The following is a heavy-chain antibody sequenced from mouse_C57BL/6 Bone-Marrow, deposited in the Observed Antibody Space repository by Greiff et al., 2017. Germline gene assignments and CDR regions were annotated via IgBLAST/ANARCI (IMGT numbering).Heavy chain of an antibody. Sequence: QVQLQQSGAELARPGASVKLSCKASGYTFTSYGISWVKQRPGQGLEWIGEIYPRSGNTYYNEKFKGKATLTADKSSSTAYMELRSLTSEDSAVYFCARFPYYYGSGLDGWGQGTTLTVSA. CDR3: ARFPYYYGSGLDG. V-gene: IGHV1-81*01. J-gene: IGHJ2*01. CDR2: IYPRSGNT. CDR1: GYTFTSYG. D-gene: IGHD1-1*01.